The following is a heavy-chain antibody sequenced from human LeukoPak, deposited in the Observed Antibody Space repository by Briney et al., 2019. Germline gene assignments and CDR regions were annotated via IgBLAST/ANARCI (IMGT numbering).Heavy chain of an antibody. CDR3: ATNSVVPAASYYYYYGMDV. CDR2: FDPEDGET. J-gene: IGHJ6*02. V-gene: IGHV1-24*01. CDR1: EYTLTELS. Sequence: ASVKVSCKVSEYTLTELSMHWVRQTPGKGLEWMGGFDPEDGETIYAQKFQGRVTMTEDTSTDTAYMELSSLRSEDTAVYYCATNSVVPAASYYYYYGMDVWGQGTTVTVSS. D-gene: IGHD2-2*01.